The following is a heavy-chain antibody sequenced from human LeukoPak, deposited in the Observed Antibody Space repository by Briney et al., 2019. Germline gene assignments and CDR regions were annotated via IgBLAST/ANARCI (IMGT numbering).Heavy chain of an antibody. CDR3: ARIAAAGLYFDY. J-gene: IGHJ4*02. V-gene: IGHV1-69*05. CDR2: IIPIFGTA. Sequence: EASVKVSCKASGGTFSSYAISWVRQAPGQGLEWMGGIIPIFGTANYAQKFQGRVTMARDTSTSTVYMELSSLRSEDTAVYYCARIAAAGLYFDYWGQGTLVTVSS. D-gene: IGHD6-13*01. CDR1: GGTFSSYA.